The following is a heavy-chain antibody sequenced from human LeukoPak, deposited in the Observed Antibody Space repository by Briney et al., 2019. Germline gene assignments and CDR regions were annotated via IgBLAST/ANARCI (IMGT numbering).Heavy chain of an antibody. Sequence: GESLKISCKVSGYSFSLYWIGWLRQMPGKGLEWMGIIYPGDSDTRYSPSFQGQVTISADKSITTAYLQWSSLKASDTAMYYCARRRGSQSQNYYFDYWGQGTLFTVSS. CDR3: ARRRGSQSQNYYFDY. CDR1: GYSFSLYW. V-gene: IGHV5-51*01. D-gene: IGHD3-10*01. J-gene: IGHJ4*02. CDR2: IYPGDSDT.